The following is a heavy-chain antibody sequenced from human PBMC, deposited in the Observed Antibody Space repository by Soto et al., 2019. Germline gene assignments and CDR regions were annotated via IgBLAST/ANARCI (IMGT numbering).Heavy chain of an antibody. CDR1: GFTFSGYA. Sequence: EVQLLESGGGLVQPGGSLRLSCAASGFTFSGYAMSWVRQAPGKGLEWVATISGSGGSTYYADSVKGRFTISRDNSKNTVVLQMNSLRAEDTAVYYCAKRSGYSYGDFEYWGQGTLVTGSS. V-gene: IGHV3-23*01. CDR3: AKRSGYSYGDFEY. CDR2: ISGSGGST. J-gene: IGHJ4*02. D-gene: IGHD5-18*01.